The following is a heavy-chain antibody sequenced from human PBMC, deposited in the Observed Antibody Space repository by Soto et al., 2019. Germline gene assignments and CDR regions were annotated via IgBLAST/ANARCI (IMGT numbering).Heavy chain of an antibody. V-gene: IGHV3-30*18. J-gene: IGHJ4*02. CDR3: ANSYGSPHYFDY. D-gene: IGHD5-18*01. CDR1: GSNFRNFA. CDR2: ISKDGNNK. Sequence: PGGSLRLSXAASGSNFRNFAMHWVRQAPGKGLEWVAAISKDGNNKYYGDSVKGRITISRDNSNNTLYLQMNSLRAEDTAVYYCANSYGSPHYFDYWGQGTLVTVSS.